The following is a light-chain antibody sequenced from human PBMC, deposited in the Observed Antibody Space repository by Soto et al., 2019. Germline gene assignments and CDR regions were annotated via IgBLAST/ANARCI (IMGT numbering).Light chain of an antibody. CDR2: GAS. V-gene: IGKV1-39*01. J-gene: IGKJ3*01. CDR1: QSINKN. Sequence: DMQMTQSPSSLSASVGDRVTITCRARQSINKNLNWFQQKPGKAPKLLIYGASNLHSGVPSRFSGSGSGTDFTLTISSLQPEDLANSFCQVSYSSSTSAFAPGTKVDIK. CDR3: QVSYSSSTSA.